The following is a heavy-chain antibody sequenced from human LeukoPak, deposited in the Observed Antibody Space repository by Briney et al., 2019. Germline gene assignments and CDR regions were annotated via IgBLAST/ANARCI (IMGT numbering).Heavy chain of an antibody. J-gene: IGHJ4*02. V-gene: IGHV1-2*02. CDR3: ARVGYSSSGNDLDY. Sequence: GASVKVSCKASGYTFTGYYMHWVRQAPGQGLEWMGWINPNSGGTNYAQKFQGRVTMTRDTSVSTAYMELSRLRSDDTAVYYCARVGYSSSGNDLDYWGQGTLVTVSS. CDR2: INPNSGGT. D-gene: IGHD6-13*01. CDR1: GYTFTGYY.